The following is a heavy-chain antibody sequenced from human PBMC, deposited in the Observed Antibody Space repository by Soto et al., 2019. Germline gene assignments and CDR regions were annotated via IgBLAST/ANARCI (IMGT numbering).Heavy chain of an antibody. CDR1: GFSFNNYA. Sequence: EVQLLESGGGLVQPGGPLRLSCAASGFSFNNYAMSWVRQAPGKGLEWVSTIGVSTVNTYYADSVKGRFTISRDNSKNTMYLQMNSLRAEDTAIYYCANRGRYYFDYWGQGTLVTVSS. D-gene: IGHD3-16*01. J-gene: IGHJ4*02. CDR3: ANRGRYYFDY. CDR2: IGVSTVNT. V-gene: IGHV3-23*01.